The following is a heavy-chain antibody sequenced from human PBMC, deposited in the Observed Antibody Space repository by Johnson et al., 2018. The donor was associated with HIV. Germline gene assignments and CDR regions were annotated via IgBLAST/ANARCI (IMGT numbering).Heavy chain of an antibody. Sequence: QVQLVESGGGLVQPGGSLRLSCVASRFTFSDYYMSWIRQAPGQGLEWVSSMSSSGTTIYIADSVQGRFTISRDNAKNSLYLQMNSLRAEDTAIYYCARGNMIVVVSGGFDIWGQGTMVTVSS. V-gene: IGHV3-11*04. CDR3: ARGNMIVVVSGGFDI. CDR2: MSSSGTTI. CDR1: RFTFSDYY. J-gene: IGHJ3*02. D-gene: IGHD3-22*01.